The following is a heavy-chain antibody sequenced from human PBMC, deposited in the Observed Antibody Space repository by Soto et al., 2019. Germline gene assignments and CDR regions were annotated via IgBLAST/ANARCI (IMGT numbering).Heavy chain of an antibody. CDR3: ARVSCCGLDHYYYMDV. Sequence: GGSLRLSCAASGFTFSGYNMIWVRQAPGKGLECLSYISSGGSPINYAVSVRGRFTISRDNAKNSLYLQMNSLRDEDTAVYYCARVSCCGLDHYYYMDVWGKGITVTVSS. CDR2: ISSGGSPI. V-gene: IGHV3-48*02. CDR1: GFTFSGYN. J-gene: IGHJ6*03. D-gene: IGHD1-1*01.